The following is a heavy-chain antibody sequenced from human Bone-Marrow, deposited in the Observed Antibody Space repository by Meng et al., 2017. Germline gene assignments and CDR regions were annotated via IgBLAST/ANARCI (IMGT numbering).Heavy chain of an antibody. CDR1: GFTFSSYG. D-gene: IGHD1-26*01. V-gene: IGHV3-33*01. CDR3: ARGSSFRVGATEGSFDH. CDR2: IWYDGSNK. J-gene: IGHJ4*02. Sequence: GESLKISCAASGFTFSSYGMHWVRQAPGKGLEWVAVIWYDGSNKYYADSVKGRFTISRDNSKNTLYLQMNSLRAEDTAVYYCARGSSFRVGATEGSFDHWGQGTLVTVSS.